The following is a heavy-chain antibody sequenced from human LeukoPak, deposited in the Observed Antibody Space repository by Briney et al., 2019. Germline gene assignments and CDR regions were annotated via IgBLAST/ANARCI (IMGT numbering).Heavy chain of an antibody. D-gene: IGHD3-10*01. CDR1: EFSVGSNY. V-gene: IGHV3-66*01. CDR2: IYSGGST. CDR3: ASFPPYMVRTDAFDI. Sequence: GGSLRLSCAASEFSVGSNYMTWVRQAPGKGLEWVSLIYSGGSTYYADSVKGRFTISRDNSKNTLYLQMNSLRAEDTAVYYCASFPPYMVRTDAFDIWGQGTMVTASS. J-gene: IGHJ3*02.